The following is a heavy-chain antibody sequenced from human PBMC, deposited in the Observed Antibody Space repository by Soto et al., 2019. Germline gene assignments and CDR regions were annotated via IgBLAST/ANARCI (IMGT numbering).Heavy chain of an antibody. Sequence: VGSLRLSCAASGFTFSSYGMHWVRQAPGKGLEWVAVISYDGSNKYYADSVKGRFTISRDNSKNTLYLQMNSLRAEDTAVYYCAKGTRLNSSGWYKYYFDYWGQGTLVTVSS. J-gene: IGHJ4*02. CDR1: GFTFSSYG. V-gene: IGHV3-30*18. CDR3: AKGTRLNSSGWYKYYFDY. D-gene: IGHD6-19*01. CDR2: ISYDGSNK.